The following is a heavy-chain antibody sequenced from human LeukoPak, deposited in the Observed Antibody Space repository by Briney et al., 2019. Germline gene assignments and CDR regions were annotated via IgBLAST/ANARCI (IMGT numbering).Heavy chain of an antibody. CDR3: VRDLILVDTPGDDFDY. D-gene: IGHD4-23*01. Sequence: GGSLRLSCAASGFTFSNYWMHWVRQVPGKGLVWVSRINVDGSVKSYADSVKGRFTTSRDNAKNTVSLHMNSLRAEDTAVYYCVRDLILVDTPGDDFDYWGQGALVTVSS. CDR1: GFTFSNYW. CDR2: INVDGSVK. J-gene: IGHJ4*02. V-gene: IGHV3-74*01.